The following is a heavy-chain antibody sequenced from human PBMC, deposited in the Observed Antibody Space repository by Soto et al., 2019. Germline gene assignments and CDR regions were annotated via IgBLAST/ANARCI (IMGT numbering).Heavy chain of an antibody. Sequence: SETLSLTCTVSGHSISSSNYYWGWIRQPPGKGLEWIGSIFYSGFTYDNPSLKSRVAMSVDRSKNQFSLRLSSVTAADTGVYYCARMYGSGRWASFDYWGQGTLVTVSS. CDR1: GHSISSSNYY. V-gene: IGHV4-39*01. J-gene: IGHJ4*02. CDR2: IFYSGFT. CDR3: ARMYGSGRWASFDY. D-gene: IGHD3-10*01.